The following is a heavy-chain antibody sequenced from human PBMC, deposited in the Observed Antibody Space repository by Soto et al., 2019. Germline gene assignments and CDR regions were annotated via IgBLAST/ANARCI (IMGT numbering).Heavy chain of an antibody. J-gene: IGHJ6*02. CDR2: INPNSGGT. D-gene: IGHD3-3*01. Sequence: ASVKLSCKASGYTFTGYYMHWVRQAPGQGLEWMGWINPNSGGTNYAQKFQGRVTMTRDTSISTAYMELSRLRSDDTTVYYCARGRGPYDFWCMDVWGQGTTVTVSS. CDR3: ARGRGPYDFWCMDV. V-gene: IGHV1-2*02. CDR1: GYTFTGYY.